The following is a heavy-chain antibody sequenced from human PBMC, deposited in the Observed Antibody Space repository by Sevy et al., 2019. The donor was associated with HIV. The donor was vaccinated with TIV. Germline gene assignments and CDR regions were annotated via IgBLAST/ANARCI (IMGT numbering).Heavy chain of an antibody. Sequence: GGSLRLSCAASGFTFSSYGMHWVHQAPGKGLEWVAVISYDGSNKYYADSVKGRFTISRDNSKNTLYLQMNSLRAEDTAVYYCAKGREAYYYGSGSYCLDYWGQGTLVTVSS. CDR3: AKGREAYYYGSGSYCLDY. J-gene: IGHJ4*02. CDR2: ISYDGSNK. D-gene: IGHD3-10*01. CDR1: GFTFSSYG. V-gene: IGHV3-30*18.